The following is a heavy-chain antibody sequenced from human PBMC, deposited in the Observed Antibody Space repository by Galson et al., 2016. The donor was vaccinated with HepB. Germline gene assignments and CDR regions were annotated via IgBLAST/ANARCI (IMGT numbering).Heavy chain of an antibody. D-gene: IGHD3-10*01. V-gene: IGHV4-4*02. J-gene: IGHJ2*01. Sequence: ETLSLTCAVSGDSVTSSHWWSWVRQPPGKGLEWIGEIFHSGGTNYNPSLKTRVAISLDKSMNQISLRLNSVTAADTAVYYCVRDTTLGRAVTWYFDLWGRGTLVTVSS. CDR2: IFHSGGT. CDR3: VRDTTLGRAVTWYFDL. CDR1: GDSVTSSHW.